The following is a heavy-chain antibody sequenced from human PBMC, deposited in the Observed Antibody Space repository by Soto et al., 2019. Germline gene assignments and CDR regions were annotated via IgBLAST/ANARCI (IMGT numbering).Heavy chain of an antibody. D-gene: IGHD6-19*01. CDR1: GYTFTSYG. CDR2: ISAYNGNT. Sequence: GASVKVPCKASGYTFTSYGISWVRQAPGQGLEWMGWISAYNGNTNYAQKLQGRVTMTTDTSTSTAYMELRSLRSDDTAVYYCATGGDMSGWYEFGYWGQGTLVTVSS. CDR3: ATGGDMSGWYEFGY. J-gene: IGHJ4*02. V-gene: IGHV1-18*01.